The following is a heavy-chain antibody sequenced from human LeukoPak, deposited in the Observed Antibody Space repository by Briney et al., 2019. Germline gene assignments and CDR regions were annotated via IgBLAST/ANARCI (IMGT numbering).Heavy chain of an antibody. V-gene: IGHV1-69*04. CDR2: IIPILGIA. Sequence: ASVKVSCKASGGTFSSYAISWVRQAPGQGLEWMGRIIPILGIANYAQKFQGRVTITADKSTSTAYMELSSLRSEDTAVYYCARASHYYDSSGYTFDYWGQGTLVTVSS. CDR3: ARASHYYDSSGYTFDY. CDR1: GGTFSSYA. J-gene: IGHJ4*02. D-gene: IGHD3-22*01.